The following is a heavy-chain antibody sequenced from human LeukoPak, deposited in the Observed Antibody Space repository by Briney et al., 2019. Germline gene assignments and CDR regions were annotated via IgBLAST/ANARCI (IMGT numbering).Heavy chain of an antibody. J-gene: IGHJ3*02. Sequence: GGCLRLSCAASGFTFSDYYMSYIRQAPGKGLEWRSYISTSGSVIYYADSVKGRFTISRDNANNSLYLQMNSLRAEDTAVYYCARVRRGGRPTDAFEIWGQGTMVTVSS. CDR1: GFTFSDYY. CDR3: ARVRRGGRPTDAFEI. D-gene: IGHD4-23*01. V-gene: IGHV3-11*01. CDR2: ISTSGSVI.